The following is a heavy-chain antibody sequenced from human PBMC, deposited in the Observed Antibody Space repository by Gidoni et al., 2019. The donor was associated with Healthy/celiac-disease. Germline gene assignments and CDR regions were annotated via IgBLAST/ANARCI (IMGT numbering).Heavy chain of an antibody. CDR2: ISGSGGST. D-gene: IGHD2-2*01. CDR1: GFPFSSYA. J-gene: IGHJ6*02. CDR3: AKDEDIVVVPAAENYYYGMDV. V-gene: IGHV3-23*01. Sequence: EVQLLESGGGLVQPGGSLRLSCAASGFPFSSYAMSWVRQAPGKGLEWVSAISGSGGSTYYADSVKGRFTSYRDNSKNTLYLQMNSRRAEDTAVDYCAKDEDIVVVPAAENYYYGMDVWGQGTTVTVSS.